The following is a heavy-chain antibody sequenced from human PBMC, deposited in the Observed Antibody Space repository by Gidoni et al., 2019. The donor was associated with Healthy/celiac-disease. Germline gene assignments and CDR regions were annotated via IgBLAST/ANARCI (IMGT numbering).Heavy chain of an antibody. Sequence: EFQLLESGGGLVKPGRSLRLSCTASRFTFGDYAMSWFRQAPGKGLEWVGFIRSKAYGGTTEYAAYVKGRFTISRDDSKSIAYLQMNSLKTEDTAVYYWTRVPYSGSYYFDYWGQGTLVTVSS. D-gene: IGHD1-26*01. CDR3: TRVPYSGSYYFDY. J-gene: IGHJ4*02. CDR2: IRSKAYGGTT. V-gene: IGHV3-49*05. CDR1: RFTFGDYA.